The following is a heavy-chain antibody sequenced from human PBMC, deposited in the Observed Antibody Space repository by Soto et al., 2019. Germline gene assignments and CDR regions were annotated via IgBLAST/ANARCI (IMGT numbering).Heavy chain of an antibody. Sequence: GXSLRLSCVGSGFSFSNYNMNWVRQAPGKGLEWVSYITDSSDTVHYADSVRGRFTISRDNAESSLYLQMNSLRDEDTAVYFCARDFGHGYYLDYWGRGTLVTVSS. CDR3: ARDFGHGYYLDY. CDR2: ITDSSDTV. CDR1: GFSFSNYN. D-gene: IGHD3-3*01. V-gene: IGHV3-48*02. J-gene: IGHJ4*02.